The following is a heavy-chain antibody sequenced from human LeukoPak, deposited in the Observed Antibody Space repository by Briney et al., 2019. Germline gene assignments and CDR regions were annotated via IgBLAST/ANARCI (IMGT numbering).Heavy chain of an antibody. J-gene: IGHJ5*02. D-gene: IGHD2-15*01. V-gene: IGHV4-34*01. CDR3: ARGSGGPRLGQRYCSGGSCRRYNWFDP. CDR2: INHSGST. CDR1: GGSFSGYY. Sequence: PSETLSLTCAVYGGSFSGYYWSWIRQPPGKGLEWIGEINHSGSTNYNPSLKSRVTISVDTSKNQFSLKLSSVTAADTAVYYCARGSGGPRLGQRYCSGGSCRRYNWFDPWGQGTLVTVSS.